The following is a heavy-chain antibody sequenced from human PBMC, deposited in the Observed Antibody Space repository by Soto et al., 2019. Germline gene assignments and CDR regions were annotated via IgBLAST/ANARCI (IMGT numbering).Heavy chain of an antibody. D-gene: IGHD6-19*01. CDR1: GFTFSSYW. CDR2: IDTYGSAT. Sequence: PGGSLRLSCAASGFTFSSYWTHWVRQAPGKGLVWVSRIDTYGSATRYADSVKGRFTISRDNAKNTLYLQMNTLRAEDTAVYYCARVLKSSGWDNDVFDIWGQGTMVTVSS. J-gene: IGHJ3*02. CDR3: ARVLKSSGWDNDVFDI. V-gene: IGHV3-74*01.